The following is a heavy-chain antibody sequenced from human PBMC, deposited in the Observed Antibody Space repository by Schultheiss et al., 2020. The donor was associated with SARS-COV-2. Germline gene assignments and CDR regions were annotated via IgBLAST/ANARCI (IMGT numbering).Heavy chain of an antibody. D-gene: IGHD3-3*01. V-gene: IGHV3-30*01. CDR1: GFIFNNYP. CDR3: ARDWNYFDY. CDR2: IAYDDKIK. Sequence: GGSLRLSCAASGFIFNNYPMHWVRLAPGKGLEWVAVIAYDDKIKLYADSVKGRFTISRDISTNTLYLQMNSLRPEDTAVYYCARDWNYFDYWGQGTLVTVSS. J-gene: IGHJ4*02.